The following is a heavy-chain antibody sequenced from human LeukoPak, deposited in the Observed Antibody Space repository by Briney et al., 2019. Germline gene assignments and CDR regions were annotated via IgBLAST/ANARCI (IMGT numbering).Heavy chain of an antibody. D-gene: IGHD6-13*01. CDR3: ARHASPSSWVDY. J-gene: IGHJ4*02. Sequence: SETLSLTCTGSGGSISSYYWRWIRQPPGKGLEWIGYIYYSGTTNYNPSLKSRVTISVDTSKNQFSLKLSSVTAADTAVYYCARHASPSSWVDYWGQGTLVTVSS. CDR1: GGSISSYY. CDR2: IYYSGTT. V-gene: IGHV4-59*08.